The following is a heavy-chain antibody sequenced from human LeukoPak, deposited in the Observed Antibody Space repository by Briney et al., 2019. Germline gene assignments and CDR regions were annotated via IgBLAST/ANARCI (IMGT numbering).Heavy chain of an antibody. D-gene: IGHD3-22*01. CDR2: ISTSGGSS. CDR1: GFTFSSYA. J-gene: IGHJ4*02. Sequence: GESLRLSCAASGFTFSSYAMSWVRQAPGKGLEWVSGISTSGGSSSYADSVKGRFTISRDNPGNTLYMQMNSLRAEDTALYYCAIMHPYHDGSGYWVQWGQGTLVTVSS. CDR3: AIMHPYHDGSGYWVQ. V-gene: IGHV3-23*01.